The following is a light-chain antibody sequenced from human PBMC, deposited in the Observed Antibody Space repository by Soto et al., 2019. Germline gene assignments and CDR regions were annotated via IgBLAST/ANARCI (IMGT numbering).Light chain of an antibody. J-gene: IGLJ1*01. CDR3: SSYTSSTYG. V-gene: IGLV2-14*01. CDR2: EVS. Sequence: QSVLTQPASVSGSPGQSITISCTGTSSDVGGYNYVSWYQQHPGKAPKLMLYEVSNRPSGVSNRFAGYKSGNTGSLTISGLQAEDEDDYYCSSYTSSTYGFGPGTKGTVL. CDR1: SSDVGGYNY.